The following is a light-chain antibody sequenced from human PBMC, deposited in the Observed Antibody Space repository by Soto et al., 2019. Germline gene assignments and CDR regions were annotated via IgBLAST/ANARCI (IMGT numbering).Light chain of an antibody. V-gene: IGLV1-40*01. J-gene: IGLJ2*01. CDR3: QCYDSSLRVV. CDR2: GNS. Sequence: QAVVTQPPSVSGAPGQRVTISCTGSSSNIGAGYDVHWYQQLPGTAPKLLIYGNSNRPSGVPDRFSGSKSGTSASLAIAGLQAEDEADYYCQCYDSSLRVVFGGGTKLTVL. CDR1: SSNIGAGYD.